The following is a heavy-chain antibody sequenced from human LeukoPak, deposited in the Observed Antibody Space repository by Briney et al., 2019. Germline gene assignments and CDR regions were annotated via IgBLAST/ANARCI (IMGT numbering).Heavy chain of an antibody. CDR1: GFTFSSYS. V-gene: IGHV3-48*01. CDR2: ISSSSSTI. Sequence: PGGSLRLSCAASGFTFSSYSMNWVRQAPGKGLEWVSYISSSSSTIYYADSVKGRFTISRDNAKNSLYLQMNSLRAEDTAVYYCARDDGYGGNSEYFDLWGRGTLVTVSS. CDR3: ARDDGYGGNSEYFDL. J-gene: IGHJ2*01. D-gene: IGHD4-23*01.